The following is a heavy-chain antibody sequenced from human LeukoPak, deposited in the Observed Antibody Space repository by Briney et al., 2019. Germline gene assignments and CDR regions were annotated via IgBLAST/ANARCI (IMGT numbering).Heavy chain of an antibody. V-gene: IGHV3-66*01. CDR1: GFTVSSNY. CDR2: IYSGGST. D-gene: IGHD4-23*01. J-gene: IGHJ6*02. CDR3: ARERWLIYYYYGMDV. Sequence: GGSLRLSCAASGFTVSSNYMSWVRQAPGKGLEWVSVIYSGGSTYYADSVKGRFTISRDNSKNTLYLQMNSLRAEDTVVYYCARERWLIYYYYGMDVWGQGTTVTVSS.